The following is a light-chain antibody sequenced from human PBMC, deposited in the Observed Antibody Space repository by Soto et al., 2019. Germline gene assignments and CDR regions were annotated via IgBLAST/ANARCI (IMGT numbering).Light chain of an antibody. CDR2: GAS. J-gene: IGKJ5*01. CDR3: QEHGTSPIT. CDR1: QSVSSSY. Sequence: EIVLTQSPGTLSLSPVERATLSCRASQSVSSSYLAWYQQKPGQAPRLLIYGASSRATGIPDRFSGSGSGTDFTLTIRRMEPEDFAVYYCQEHGTSPITFGEGTRLEI. V-gene: IGKV3-20*01.